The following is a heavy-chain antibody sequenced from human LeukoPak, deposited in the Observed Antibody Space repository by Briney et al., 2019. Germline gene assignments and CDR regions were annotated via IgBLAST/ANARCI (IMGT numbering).Heavy chain of an antibody. CDR3: ARVSSKATVRGLITKKNYYYYYMDV. CDR2: ITASGGRA. V-gene: IGHV3-23*01. Sequence: GGSLRLSCAASGFTFSTYGMSWVRQAPGKGLEWVSGITASGGRAHYRDAVRGRFTISRDNAKNSLYLQMNSLRAEDTAVYYWARVSSKATVRGLITKKNYYYYYMDVWGKGTTVTISS. D-gene: IGHD3-10*01. CDR1: GFTFSTYG. J-gene: IGHJ6*03.